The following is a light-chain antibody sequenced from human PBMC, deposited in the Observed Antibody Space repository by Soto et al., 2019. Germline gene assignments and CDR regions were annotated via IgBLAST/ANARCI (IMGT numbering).Light chain of an antibody. V-gene: IGKV3-15*01. CDR1: QSVSSN. CDR3: QQYYDWLWT. CDR2: DAS. J-gene: IGKJ1*01. Sequence: EIVMTQSPATLSVSPGERATLSCRASQSVSSNLAWYQQKPGQAPRLLIYDASTRVTGIPVRFSGSGSGTEFTLTISSLQSEDFAVYYCQQYYDWLWTFGQGTKVDIK.